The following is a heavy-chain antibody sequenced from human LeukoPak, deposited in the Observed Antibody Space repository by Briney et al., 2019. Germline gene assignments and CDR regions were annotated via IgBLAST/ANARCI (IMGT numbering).Heavy chain of an antibody. D-gene: IGHD5-24*01. V-gene: IGHV3-9*01. CDR2: ISWNGGSI. CDR3: AKDSGSVYNNGMDV. CDR1: RFSFDDYV. Sequence: PGGSLRLSCADSRFSFDDYVMHWVRHGPGKGLEWVSGISWNGGSIGYADSVKGRFTISRDNAKNSLYLQMNSLRGEDTALYYCAKDSGSVYNNGMDVWGQGTTVTVPS. J-gene: IGHJ6*02.